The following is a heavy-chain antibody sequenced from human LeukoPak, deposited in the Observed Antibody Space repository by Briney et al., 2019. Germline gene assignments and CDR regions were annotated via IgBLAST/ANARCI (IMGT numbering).Heavy chain of an antibody. CDR2: IRASGGTT. Sequence: GGSLRLSCAASGFTFNSYAMSWVRQAPGKGLEWVSAIRASGGTTYYADSVKGRFTISRDNSENTLFLQMNSLRAEDMAVYYCAKEPREYCSSTSCPNWFDLWGQGTLVTVYS. V-gene: IGHV3-23*01. J-gene: IGHJ5*02. D-gene: IGHD2-2*01. CDR1: GFTFNSYA. CDR3: AKEPREYCSSTSCPNWFDL.